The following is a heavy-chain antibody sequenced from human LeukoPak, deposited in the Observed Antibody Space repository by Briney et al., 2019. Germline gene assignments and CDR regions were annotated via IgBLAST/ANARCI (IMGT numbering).Heavy chain of an antibody. J-gene: IGHJ4*02. V-gene: IGHV3-33*01. CDR1: GFTFSSYA. CDR2: IWYDGTNK. Sequence: QAGGSLRLSCAASGFTFSSYAIHWLRQAPGKGLEWVAVIWYDGTNKYYADSVKGRFTISRDNSKNTLYLQMNSLRAEDTAVYYCARDSNSGYDTVDYWGQGTLVTVSS. CDR3: ARDSNSGYDTVDY. D-gene: IGHD5-12*01.